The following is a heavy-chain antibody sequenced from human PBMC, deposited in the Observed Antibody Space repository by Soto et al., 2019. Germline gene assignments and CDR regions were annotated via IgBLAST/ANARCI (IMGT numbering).Heavy chain of an antibody. CDR1: GYTFTSYY. CDR2: INPSGGST. J-gene: IGHJ6*02. Sequence: QVQLVQSGAEVKKPGASVKVSCKASGYTFTSYYMHWERQAPGQGLEWMGIINPSGGSTSYAQKFQGRVTMTRDTSTSTVYMELSSLRSEDTAVYYCARRKVAPAVRVNYYGMDVWGQGTTVTVSS. CDR3: ARRKVAPAVRVNYYGMDV. D-gene: IGHD2-2*01. V-gene: IGHV1-46*01.